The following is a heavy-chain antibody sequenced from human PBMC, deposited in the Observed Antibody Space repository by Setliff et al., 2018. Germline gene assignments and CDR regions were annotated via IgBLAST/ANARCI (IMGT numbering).Heavy chain of an antibody. CDR3: ARSPPTVVVTAIQAIFDY. CDR2: IMPVFGTT. J-gene: IGHJ4*02. D-gene: IGHD2-21*02. CDR1: GGSFSNSG. Sequence: SVKVSCKASGGSFSNSGISWVRQAPGQGLEYMGGIMPVFGTTHYAQRFQGRVTITMDESTSTAYMELSSLRSEDTAVYYCARSPPTVVVTAIQAIFDYWGQGTLVTVSS. V-gene: IGHV1-69*05.